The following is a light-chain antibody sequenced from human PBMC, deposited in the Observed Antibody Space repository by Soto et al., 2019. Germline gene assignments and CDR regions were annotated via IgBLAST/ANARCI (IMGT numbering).Light chain of an antibody. CDR2: DVS. CDR1: TSDVGGYNY. J-gene: IGLJ2*01. V-gene: IGLV2-14*03. CDR3: SSYATSSPVV. Sequence: HSALTQPASVSGSPGQSITISCTGTTSDVGGYNYVSWYQHHPGKAPKLMIYDVSSRPSGISSRFSGSKSGNTASLTISGLQAEDEADYYCSSYATSSPVVFGGGTKLTVL.